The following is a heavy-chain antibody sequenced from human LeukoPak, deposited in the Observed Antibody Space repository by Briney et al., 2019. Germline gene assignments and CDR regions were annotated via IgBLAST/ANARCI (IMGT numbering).Heavy chain of an antibody. J-gene: IGHJ3*02. CDR3: ARKGRGSSDAFDI. D-gene: IGHD1-26*01. Sequence: ASVKVSCKASGYTFTGYYMRWVRQAPGQGLEWMGWINPNSGGTNYAQKFQGWVTMTRDTSISTAYMELSRLRSDDTAVYYCARKGRGSSDAFDIWGQGTMVTVSS. V-gene: IGHV1-2*04. CDR1: GYTFTGYY. CDR2: INPNSGGT.